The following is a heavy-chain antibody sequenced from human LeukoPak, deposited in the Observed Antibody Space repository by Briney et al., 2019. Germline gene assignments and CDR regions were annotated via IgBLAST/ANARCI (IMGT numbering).Heavy chain of an antibody. D-gene: IGHD6-13*01. J-gene: IGHJ6*03. CDR1: GYTFTSYD. Sequence: GASVKVSCKASGYTFTSYDINWVRQATGQGLEWMGWMNPNSGNTGYAQKFQGRVTITRNTSISTAYMELSSLRSGDTAVYYCARGRTFSSSWYRSDYYYYMDVWGKGTTVTVSS. CDR2: MNPNSGNT. CDR3: ARGRTFSSSWYRSDYYYYMDV. V-gene: IGHV1-8*03.